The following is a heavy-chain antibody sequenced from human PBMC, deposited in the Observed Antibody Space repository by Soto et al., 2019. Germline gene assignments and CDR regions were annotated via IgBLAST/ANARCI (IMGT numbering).Heavy chain of an antibody. V-gene: IGHV1-69*13. D-gene: IGHD3-22*01. Sequence: ASVQVSCQVSGCTITDLSMDWVRQAPGKGLEWMGGFVPVYGAANYAQKFQARVTITADESTSTAYMELSSLRSEDTAVYYCARDRGPSSGYYPYWFDPWGQGTLVTVS. CDR2: FVPVYGAA. CDR1: GCTITDLS. J-gene: IGHJ5*02. CDR3: ARDRGPSSGYYPYWFDP.